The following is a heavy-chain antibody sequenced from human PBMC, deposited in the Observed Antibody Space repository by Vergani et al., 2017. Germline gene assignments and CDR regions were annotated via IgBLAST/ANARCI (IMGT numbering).Heavy chain of an antibody. CDR2: INHSGST. J-gene: IGHJ1*01. CDR1: GGSFSGYY. Sequence: QVQLQQWGAGLLKPSETLSLTCAVYGGSFSGYYWSWIRQPPGKGLEWIGEINHSGSTNYNPSLKSRVTISVDTSKNQFSLKLSSVTAADTAVYYCARAYCSSTSCYLYFQHWGRGTLVTVSS. D-gene: IGHD2-2*01. CDR3: ARAYCSSTSCYLYFQH. V-gene: IGHV4-34*01.